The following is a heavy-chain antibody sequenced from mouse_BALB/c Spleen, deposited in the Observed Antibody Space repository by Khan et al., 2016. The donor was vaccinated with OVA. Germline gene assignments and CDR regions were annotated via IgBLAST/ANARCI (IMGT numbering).Heavy chain of an antibody. CDR1: GFTFSSFG. CDR3: ARSGGNFHWYFDV. J-gene: IGHJ1*01. D-gene: IGHD2-1*01. V-gene: IGHV5-17*02. Sequence: EVKLMESGGGLVQPGGSRKLSCAASGFTFSSFGIHWVRQAPKKGLEWVAYISSGSSTIYYVDTVKGRFTISRAIPKNTLFLQMTRLRSEDTAMYYCARSGGNFHWYFDVWGAGTSVTVTS. CDR2: ISSGSSTI.